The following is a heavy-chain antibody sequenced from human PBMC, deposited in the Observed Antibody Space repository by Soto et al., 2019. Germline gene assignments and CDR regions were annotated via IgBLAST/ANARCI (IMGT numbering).Heavy chain of an antibody. Sequence: QLQESGPGLVKPSETLSLTCRVSGDSISSSDYYWGWIRQSPGAGREWIGSAYYSGNPYSNPSLRGRVTISVDTSKNSFSVKLRSVTASDTAVYYCARHCTGSSCYGLFFWGQGALVTVSS. CDR3: ARHCTGSSCYGLFF. D-gene: IGHD1-1*01. V-gene: IGHV4-39*01. CDR1: GDSISSSDYY. CDR2: AYYSGNP. J-gene: IGHJ4*02.